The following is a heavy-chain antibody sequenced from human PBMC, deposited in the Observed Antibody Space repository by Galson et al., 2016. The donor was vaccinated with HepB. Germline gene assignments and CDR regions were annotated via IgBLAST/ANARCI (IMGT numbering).Heavy chain of an antibody. Sequence: SVKVSCKASGETFRSDSTDWLRQAPGQGLEWMGGLVPIFEKPKYAQNFQDRVTITADESTKTVYMEVRRLTSDDTAIYYCARGRGTYDSWGQGTLVLVSP. V-gene: IGHV1-69*13. J-gene: IGHJ4*02. CDR2: LVPIFEKP. CDR3: ARGRGTYDS. CDR1: GETFRSDS. D-gene: IGHD3-16*01.